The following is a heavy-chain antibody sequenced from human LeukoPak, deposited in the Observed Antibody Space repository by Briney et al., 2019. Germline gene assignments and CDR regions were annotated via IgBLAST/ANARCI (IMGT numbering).Heavy chain of an antibody. CDR3: ARGPVVTMVRGKNWFDP. CDR2: IIPILGIA. D-gene: IGHD3-10*01. CDR1: GGTFSSYA. Sequence: SVKVSCKASGGTFSSYAISWVRQAPGQGLEWMGRIIPILGIANYAQKFQGRVTITADKSTSTAYMELSRLRSDDTAVYYCARGPVVTMVRGKNWFDPWGQGTLVTVSS. V-gene: IGHV1-69*04. J-gene: IGHJ5*02.